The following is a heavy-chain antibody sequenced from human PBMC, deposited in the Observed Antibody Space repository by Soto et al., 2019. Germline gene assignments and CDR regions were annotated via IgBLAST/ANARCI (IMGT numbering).Heavy chain of an antibody. V-gene: IGHV1-69*12. CDR3: ATPPAGYYYCGMDV. CDR2: IIRIFGTA. J-gene: IGHJ6*02. Sequence: QVQLVQSGAEVKKPGSSVKVSCKASGGTFSSYAISWVRQAPGQGLEWMGGIIRIFGTADYAQKFQGRVTITADESTSTASMELSSLRSEDTAVYYCATPPAGYYYCGMDVWGQGTTVTVSS. CDR1: GGTFSSYA.